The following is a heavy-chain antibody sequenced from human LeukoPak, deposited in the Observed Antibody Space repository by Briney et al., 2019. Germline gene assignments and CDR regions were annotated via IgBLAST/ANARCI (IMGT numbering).Heavy chain of an antibody. CDR2: IYTSGST. CDR3: ARVPLRDWFDP. CDR1: GGSISSGSYY. Sequence: SETLSLTCTVSGGSISSGSYYWSWIRQPAGKGLEWIGRIYTSGSTNYNPSLKSRVTISVDTSKNQFSLKLSSVTAADTAVYYCARVPLRDWFDPWGQGTLVTVSS. V-gene: IGHV4-61*02. J-gene: IGHJ5*02.